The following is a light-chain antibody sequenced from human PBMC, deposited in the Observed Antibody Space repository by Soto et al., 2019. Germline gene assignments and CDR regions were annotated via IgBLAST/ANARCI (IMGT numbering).Light chain of an antibody. Sequence: EIVLSQSPATLSLSPGERATLSCRVSQSVSSYLGWYQQKPGQAPRLLIYDASNRATGIPARFSGSGSGTAFTLTISSLEPEDFAVYYCQQRTNWPGGTFGQRNKVEI. CDR1: QSVSSY. V-gene: IGKV3-11*01. CDR3: QQRTNWPGGT. CDR2: DAS. J-gene: IGKJ1*01.